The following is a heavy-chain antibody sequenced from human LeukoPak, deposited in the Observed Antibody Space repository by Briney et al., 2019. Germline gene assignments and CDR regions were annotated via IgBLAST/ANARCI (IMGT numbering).Heavy chain of an antibody. J-gene: IGHJ2*01. CDR3: ARNPPITIFGVVTYWYFDL. V-gene: IGHV4-39*01. CDR2: IYYSGIT. CDR1: GGSISSGSYY. D-gene: IGHD3-3*01. Sequence: TSQTLSLTCTVSGGSISSGSYYWGCIRQPPGKGREWLGSIYYSGITYYNPSLKSRVTISVDASKNQFSLNLSSVTAADTAVYYCARNPPITIFGVVTYWYFDLWGRGTLVTVSS.